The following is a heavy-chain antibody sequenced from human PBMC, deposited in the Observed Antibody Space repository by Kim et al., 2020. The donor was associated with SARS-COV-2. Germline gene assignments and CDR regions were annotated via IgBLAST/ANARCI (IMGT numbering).Heavy chain of an antibody. CDR3: ARALSTVTTIYWYFDL. D-gene: IGHD4-17*01. J-gene: IGHJ2*01. V-gene: IGHV3-21*01. Sequence: SGKDRLTISRDNAKNSLYLQMNSLRAEDTAVYYCARALSTVTTIYWYFDLWGRGTLVTVSS.